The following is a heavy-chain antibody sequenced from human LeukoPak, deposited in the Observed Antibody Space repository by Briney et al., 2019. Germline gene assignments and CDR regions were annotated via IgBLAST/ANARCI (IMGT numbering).Heavy chain of an antibody. CDR3: ARDPRTGTEVPDWFDP. V-gene: IGHV4-39*07. J-gene: IGHJ5*02. CDR1: GGSISSSSYY. Sequence: PSETLSLTCTVPGGSISSSSYYWGWIRQPPWKGLEWIGSIYYSGSTYDNPSLKSRVTISVDTSKNQFSLKLSSVTAADTAVYYCARDPRTGTEVPDWFDPWGQGTLVTISS. D-gene: IGHD1-1*01. CDR2: IYYSGST.